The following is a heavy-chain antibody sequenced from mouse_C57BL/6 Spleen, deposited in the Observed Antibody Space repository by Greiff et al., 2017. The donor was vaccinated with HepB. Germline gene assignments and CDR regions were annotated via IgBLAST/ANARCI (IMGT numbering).Heavy chain of an antibody. CDR2: INPNNGGT. J-gene: IGHJ4*01. D-gene: IGHD2-5*01. CDR1: GYTFTDYY. Sequence: EVQLQQSGPELVKPGASVKISCKASGYTFTDYYMNWVKQSHGKSLEWIGDINPNNGGTSYNQKFKGKATLTVDKSSSTAYMELRSLTSEDSAVYYCARSGSKKGFYAMDYWGQGTSVTVSS. V-gene: IGHV1-26*01. CDR3: ARSGSKKGFYAMDY.